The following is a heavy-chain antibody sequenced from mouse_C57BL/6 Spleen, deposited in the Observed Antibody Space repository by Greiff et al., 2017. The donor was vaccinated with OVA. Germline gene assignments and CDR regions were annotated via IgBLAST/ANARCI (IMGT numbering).Heavy chain of an antibody. Sequence: EVQLQQSGPELVKPGASVKISCKASGYTFTDYYMNWVKQSHGKSLEWIGDINPNNGGTSYNQKFKGKATLTVDKSSSTAYMELRSLTSEDSAVYYCARAPSGYRVDYWGQGTTLTVSS. J-gene: IGHJ2*01. V-gene: IGHV1-26*01. CDR2: INPNNGGT. D-gene: IGHD3-2*02. CDR1: GYTFTDYY. CDR3: ARAPSGYRVDY.